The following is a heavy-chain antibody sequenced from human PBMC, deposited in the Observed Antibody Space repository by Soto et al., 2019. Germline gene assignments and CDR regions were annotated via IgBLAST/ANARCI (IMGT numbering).Heavy chain of an antibody. J-gene: IGHJ4*02. CDR2: ISANDVGT. Sequence: SGGSLRLSCEASGFTLRNYAMTWVRQAPGKGLEWVSLISANDVGTYYAESVKTRFTISTDQSRNTVYLQMDSLRADDTAIYYCAKAKNEYNCDNRHPFYYWAQRTFVTVSA. CDR1: GFTLRNYA. CDR3: AKAKNEYNCDNRHPFYY. V-gene: IGHV3-23*01. D-gene: IGHD1-20*01.